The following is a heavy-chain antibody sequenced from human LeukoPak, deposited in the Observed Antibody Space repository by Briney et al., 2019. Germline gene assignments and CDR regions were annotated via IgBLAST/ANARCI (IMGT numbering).Heavy chain of an antibody. CDR2: ISGSGGST. D-gene: IGHD3-22*01. V-gene: IGHV3-23*01. CDR1: GFTFSSYA. CDR3: AKYRITMIVVGGAFDI. J-gene: IGHJ3*02. Sequence: GGSLRLSCAASGFTFSSYAMSWVRQAPGKGLEWVSAISGSGGSTYYADSVKGRFTISRDNSKNTLYLQMNSLRAEDAAVYYCAKYRITMIVVGGAFDIWGQGAMVTVSS.